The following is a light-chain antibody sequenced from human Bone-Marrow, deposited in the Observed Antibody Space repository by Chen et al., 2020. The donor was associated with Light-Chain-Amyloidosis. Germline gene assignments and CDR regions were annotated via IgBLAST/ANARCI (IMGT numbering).Light chain of an antibody. J-gene: IGLJ2*01. CDR1: SSDVGGYNY. V-gene: IGLV2-14*01. Sequence: QYALTQPASVSGSPGQSITISCTGTSSDVGGYNYVSWYQQHPGKGPKLMIYDVSNRPSGVSNRCSGSKSGNTASLTISGLQAEDEADYYCSSYTSSSTLGFGGGTKLTVL. CDR2: DVS. CDR3: SSYTSSSTLG.